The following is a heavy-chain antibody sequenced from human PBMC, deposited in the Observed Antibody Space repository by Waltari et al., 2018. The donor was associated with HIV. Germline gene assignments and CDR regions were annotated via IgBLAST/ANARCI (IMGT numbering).Heavy chain of an antibody. CDR3: ARAARGVAVAGFDY. J-gene: IGHJ4*02. D-gene: IGHD6-19*01. CDR2: ISSSSSDI. CDR1: GFTFSSYT. Sequence: EVQLVESGGGLVKPGGSLRLSCEASGFTFSSYTMNWVRQAPGKGLEWVSSISSSSSDIYDAVSVKGRITMSRDNAKNSLFLQMSSLRAEDMAVYYCARAARGVAVAGFDYWGQGILVTVSS. V-gene: IGHV3-21*01.